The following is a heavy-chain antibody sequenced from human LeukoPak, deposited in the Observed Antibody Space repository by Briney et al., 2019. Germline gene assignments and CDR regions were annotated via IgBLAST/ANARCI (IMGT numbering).Heavy chain of an antibody. V-gene: IGHV1-2*02. Sequence: GASVKVSCKASGYTFTGYYMHWVRQAPGQGLEWMGWINPNSGGTNYAQKFQGRVTMTRDTSISTAYMEPSRLRSDDTAVYYCARGGFRTYYDILTGHWDYWGQGTLVTVSS. D-gene: IGHD3-9*01. CDR2: INPNSGGT. J-gene: IGHJ4*02. CDR1: GYTFTGYY. CDR3: ARGGFRTYYDILTGHWDY.